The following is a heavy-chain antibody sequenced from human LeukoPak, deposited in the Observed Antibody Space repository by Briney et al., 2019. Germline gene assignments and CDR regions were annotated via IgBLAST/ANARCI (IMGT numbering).Heavy chain of an antibody. CDR2: IKSKTDGETI. CDR3: LFSIFQH. Sequence: PGGSLGLSCAASGFTFSDAWMSWVRQAPGKGLEWVGRIKSKTDGETIDYATPMKDRFRISRDDSKNTLYLQMNSLKTEDTAVYYCLFSIFQHWGQGTLVTVSS. CDR1: GFTFSDAW. V-gene: IGHV3-15*01. J-gene: IGHJ1*01. D-gene: IGHD3-10*02.